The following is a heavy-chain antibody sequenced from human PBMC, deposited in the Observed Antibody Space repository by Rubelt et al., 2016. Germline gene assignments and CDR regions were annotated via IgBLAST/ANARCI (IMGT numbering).Heavy chain of an antibody. CDR1: GGSISSSSYY. CDR2: IYYSGST. D-gene: IGHD2-15*01. J-gene: IGHJ5*02. V-gene: IGHV4-39*07. CDR3: ARERQDIVVIGKNWFDP. Sequence: QLQLQESGPGLVKPSETLSLTCTVSGGSISSSSYYWGWIRQPPGKGLEWIGSIYYSGSTYYNPSLKSRVTLSVDTSKNQFSLKLSSVTAADTAVYYCARERQDIVVIGKNWFDPWGQGTLVTVSS.